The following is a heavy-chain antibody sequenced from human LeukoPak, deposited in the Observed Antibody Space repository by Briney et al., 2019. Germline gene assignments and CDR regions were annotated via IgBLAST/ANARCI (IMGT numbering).Heavy chain of an antibody. J-gene: IGHJ4*02. CDR2: ISSDGSNK. D-gene: IGHD3-10*01. V-gene: IGHV3-30*03. CDR3: ARDVGELYYYGSGSYS. CDR1: GFTFSSYG. Sequence: GGTLRLSCAASGFTFSSYGMNWVRQAPGKGLEWVAVISSDGSNKYYADSVKGRFTISRDNSKNTLYLQMNSLRSEDTAVYYCARDVGELYYYGSGSYSWGQGTLVTVSS.